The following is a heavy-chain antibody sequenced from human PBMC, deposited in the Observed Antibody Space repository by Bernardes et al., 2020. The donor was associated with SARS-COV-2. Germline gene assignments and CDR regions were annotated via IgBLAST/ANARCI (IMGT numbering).Heavy chain of an antibody. CDR3: ARDLRQHWAWRSYGMDV. J-gene: IGHJ6*02. CDR2: INSDGSST. CDR1: GFTFSSDW. Sequence: GGSLRLSCGGSGFTFSSDWMHWVRQAPGKGLVWVSRINSDGSSTSYADSVKGRFTISRDNAKNTLYLQMNSLRAEDTAVYYCARDLRQHWAWRSYGMDVWGQGTTVTVSS. D-gene: IGHD3-3*02. V-gene: IGHV3-74*01.